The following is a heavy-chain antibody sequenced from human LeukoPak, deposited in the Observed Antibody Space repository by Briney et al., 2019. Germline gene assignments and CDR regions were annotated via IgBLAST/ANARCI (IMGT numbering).Heavy chain of an antibody. J-gene: IGHJ5*02. Sequence: ASVKVSCKASGYTFTSYGISWVRQAPGQGLEWMGWISAYNGNTNYAQKLQCRVTMTTDTSTSTAYMELRSLRSDDTAVYYCASGWRSGSYYNWFDPWGQGTLVTVSS. V-gene: IGHV1-18*01. CDR2: ISAYNGNT. CDR1: GYTFTSYG. CDR3: ASGWRSGSYYNWFDP. D-gene: IGHD1-26*01.